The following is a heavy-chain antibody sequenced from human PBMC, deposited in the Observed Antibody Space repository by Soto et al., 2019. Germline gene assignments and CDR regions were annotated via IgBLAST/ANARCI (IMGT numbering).Heavy chain of an antibody. V-gene: IGHV4-59*01. CDR3: ARDRRIAARPDYYFGMDV. Sequence: SETLSLTCTVSGGSISNDYWSWIRQPPGKGLEWIGNIYYSGSNNYNPSLKSRVTISVDTSKNQFSLKLSSVTAADTALYYCARDRRIAARPDYYFGMDVWGQGAMVTVSS. D-gene: IGHD6-6*01. CDR2: IYYSGSN. J-gene: IGHJ6*02. CDR1: GGSISNDY.